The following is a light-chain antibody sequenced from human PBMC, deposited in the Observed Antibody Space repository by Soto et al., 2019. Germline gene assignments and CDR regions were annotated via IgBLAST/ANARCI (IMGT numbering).Light chain of an antibody. V-gene: IGKV3-15*01. Sequence: EVVMTQSPATLSVSPGEGATLSCRASQSVSSSLAWYQQKPGQAPRLLIYGASTRATGIPTRFSGSGSGTEFTLTISSLQSEDSAVYYCQQYNNWPPGVTFGGGTKVE. CDR1: QSVSSS. CDR3: QQYNNWPPGVT. CDR2: GAS. J-gene: IGKJ4*01.